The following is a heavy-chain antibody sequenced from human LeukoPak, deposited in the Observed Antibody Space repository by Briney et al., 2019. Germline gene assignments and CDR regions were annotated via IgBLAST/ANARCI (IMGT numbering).Heavy chain of an antibody. V-gene: IGHV3-7*01. J-gene: IGHJ6*03. CDR2: IKQDVSEK. CDR1: GFTFSNYW. D-gene: IGHD2-2*01. Sequence: PGGSLRLSCGASGFTFSNYWMSWVRQAPGKGLEWVANIKQDVSEKYYVDSVKGRFTISRDNAKNSLYLQMNSLRAEDTAVYYCARVQRKYQLPRLNDYDYMDVWGKGTTVTISS. CDR3: ARVQRKYQLPRLNDYDYMDV.